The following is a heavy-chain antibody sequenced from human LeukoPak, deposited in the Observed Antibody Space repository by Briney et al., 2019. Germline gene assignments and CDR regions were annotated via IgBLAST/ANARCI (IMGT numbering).Heavy chain of an antibody. V-gene: IGHV4-39*01. CDR2: IYYSGST. CDR1: GGSISGSSYY. Sequence: PSETLSLTCTVSGGSISGSSYYWGWIRQPPGKGLEWIGSIYYSGSTYYNPSLKSRVTISVDTSKNQFSLRLSSVTAADTAVYYCARFSAYYYGSGSYYYFDYWGQGTLVTVSS. CDR3: ARFSAYYYGSGSYYYFDY. J-gene: IGHJ4*02. D-gene: IGHD3-10*01.